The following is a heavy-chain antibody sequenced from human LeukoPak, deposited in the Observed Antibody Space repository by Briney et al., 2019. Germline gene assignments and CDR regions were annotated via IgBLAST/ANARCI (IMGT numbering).Heavy chain of an antibody. CDR3: ASSIGVDPFDI. V-gene: IGHV1-2*02. J-gene: IGHJ3*02. D-gene: IGHD3-16*01. Sequence: ASVKVSCKASGYTFTGYYMHWVRQAPGQGLEWMGWINPKSGGTNYAQKFQGRVTMTRDTSISTAYMELSGLRSDDTAVYYCASSIGVDPFDIWGQGTMVTVSS. CDR1: GYTFTGYY. CDR2: INPKSGGT.